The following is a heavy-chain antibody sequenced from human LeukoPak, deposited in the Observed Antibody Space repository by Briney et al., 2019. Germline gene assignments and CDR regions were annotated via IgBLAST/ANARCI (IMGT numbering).Heavy chain of an antibody. D-gene: IGHD6-13*01. CDR2: ISGSGDNT. CDR1: GFTFSSYA. CDR3: ARDPRAAGFFDY. V-gene: IGHV3-23*01. J-gene: IGHJ4*02. Sequence: GGSLRLSCAASGFTFSSYAMSWVRQAPGKGLEWVSGISGSGDNTYYADSVKGRFTISRDNSKNTLYLQMNSLRAEDTAVYYCARDPRAAGFFDYWGQGTLVTVSS.